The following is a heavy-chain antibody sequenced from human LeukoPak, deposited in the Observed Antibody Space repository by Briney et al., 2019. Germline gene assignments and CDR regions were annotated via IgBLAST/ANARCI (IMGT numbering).Heavy chain of an antibody. D-gene: IGHD3-22*01. CDR1: GYTFTNYA. Sequence: ASVKVSCKASGYTFTNYAMNWVRQAPGQGLEWMGWINTKTGNPTYAQGFTGRFVFSLDTSVSTAYLQISSLKAEDTAVYYCARENYYDLPAAFDIWGQGTMVTVSS. CDR2: INTKTGNP. CDR3: ARENYYDLPAAFDI. V-gene: IGHV7-4-1*02. J-gene: IGHJ3*02.